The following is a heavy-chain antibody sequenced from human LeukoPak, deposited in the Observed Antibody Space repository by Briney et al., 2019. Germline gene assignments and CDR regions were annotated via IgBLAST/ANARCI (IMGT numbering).Heavy chain of an antibody. D-gene: IGHD1-26*01. CDR2: IKRDGSEK. J-gene: IGHJ4*02. Sequence: GGSLRLSCAASGFTFSSYWMTWVRQAPGKGLEWVANIKRDGSEKHYVDSVKGRFTISRDNAKNSMFLQMNSLRAEDTAVYYCAKDKRVGATWNFDYWGQGTLVTVSS. V-gene: IGHV3-7*03. CDR1: GFTFSSYW. CDR3: AKDKRVGATWNFDY.